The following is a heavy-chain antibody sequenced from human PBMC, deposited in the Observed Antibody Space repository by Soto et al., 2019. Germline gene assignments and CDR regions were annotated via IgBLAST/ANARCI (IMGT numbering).Heavy chain of an antibody. D-gene: IGHD4-17*01. CDR1: GFTFSSYG. CDR3: AKDRGDYNYYYYGMDV. V-gene: IGHV3-30*18. Sequence: QVQLVESGGGVVQPGRSLRLSCAASGFTFSSYGMHWVRQAPGKGLEWVAVISYDGSNKYYADSVKGRFTISRDNSKNTLYLQMNSPRAEDTAVYYCAKDRGDYNYYYYGMDVWGQGTTVTVSS. CDR2: ISYDGSNK. J-gene: IGHJ6*02.